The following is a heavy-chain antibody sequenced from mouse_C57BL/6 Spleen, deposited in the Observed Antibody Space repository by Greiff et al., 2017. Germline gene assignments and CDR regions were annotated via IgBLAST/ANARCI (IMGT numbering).Heavy chain of an antibody. CDR1: GYSITSGYY. J-gene: IGHJ1*03. CDR2: ISYDGSN. CDR3: ARRSNFYWYFDV. V-gene: IGHV3-6*01. D-gene: IGHD2-5*01. Sequence: VQLKESGPGLAKPSQSLSLTCSVTGYSITSGYYRNWIRQFPGNKLEWMGYISYDGSNNYNPSLKKLISITHDTSKNQFCLKLNSVTTEDTATYYCARRSNFYWYFDVWGTGTTVTVSS.